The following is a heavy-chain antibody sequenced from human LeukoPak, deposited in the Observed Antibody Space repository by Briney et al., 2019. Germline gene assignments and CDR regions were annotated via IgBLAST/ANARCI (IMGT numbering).Heavy chain of an antibody. V-gene: IGHV1-2*06. D-gene: IGHD5-18*01. CDR1: GYTFTGYY. CDR2: INPNSGGT. CDR3: ASVSNTGIQLWSPIFDY. Sequence: ASVKVSCKASGYTFTGYYMHWVRQAPGQGLEWMGRINPNSGGTNYAQKFQGRVTMTRDTSISTAYMELSRLRSDDTAVYYCASVSNTGIQLWSPIFDYWGQGTLVTVSS. J-gene: IGHJ4*02.